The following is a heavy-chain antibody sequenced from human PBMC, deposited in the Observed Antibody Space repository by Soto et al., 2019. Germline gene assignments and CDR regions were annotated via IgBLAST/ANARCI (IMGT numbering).Heavy chain of an antibody. CDR2: ISGSGGST. CDR1: GFTFSSYA. J-gene: IGHJ4*02. CDR3: AKDRHYCSGGSCYSYFDY. D-gene: IGHD2-15*01. V-gene: IGHV3-23*01. Sequence: EVQLLGSGGGLVQPGGSLRLSCAASGFTFSSYAMSWVRQAPGKGLEWVSAISGSGGSTYYADSVKGRFTISRDNSKNTLYLQMNSLRAEDTAVYYCAKDRHYCSGGSCYSYFDYWGQGTLVTVSS.